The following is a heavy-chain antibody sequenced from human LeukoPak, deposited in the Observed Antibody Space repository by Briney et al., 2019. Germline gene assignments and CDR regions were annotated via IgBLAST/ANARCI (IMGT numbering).Heavy chain of an antibody. V-gene: IGHV3-23*01. D-gene: IGHD2-2*01. CDR3: ASSIVVVPAANQDYYYMDV. J-gene: IGHJ6*03. Sequence: GGSLRLSCAVSGFTFGSYAMSWVRQAPGKGLEWVSGISGSGGSTYYADSVKGRFTISRDNAKNSLYLQMNSLRAEDTAVYYCASSIVVVPAANQDYYYMDVWGKGTTVTVSS. CDR2: ISGSGGST. CDR1: GFTFGSYA.